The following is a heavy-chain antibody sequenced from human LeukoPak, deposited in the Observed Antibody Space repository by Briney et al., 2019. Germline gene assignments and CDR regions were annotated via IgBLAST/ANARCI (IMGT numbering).Heavy chain of an antibody. CDR3: AKDPRGMTTVTTLLDY. D-gene: IGHD4-17*01. Sequence: GGSLRLSCAASGFTFSSYGMHWVRQAPGKGLEWVAVISYDGSNKYCADSVKGRFTISRDNSKNTLYLQMNSLRAEDTAVYYCAKDPRGMTTVTTLLDYWGQGTLVTVSS. CDR2: ISYDGSNK. V-gene: IGHV3-30*18. CDR1: GFTFSSYG. J-gene: IGHJ4*02.